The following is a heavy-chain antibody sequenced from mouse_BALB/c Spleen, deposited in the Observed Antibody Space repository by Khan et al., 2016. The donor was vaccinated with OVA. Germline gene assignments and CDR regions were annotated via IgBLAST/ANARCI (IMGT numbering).Heavy chain of an antibody. J-gene: IGHJ3*01. CDR2: ISTYYGDA. CDR3: ARGGGGERCAY. CDR1: GYTFTDFT. V-gene: IGHV1S137*01. Sequence: QVQLQQSGAELVRPGVSVKISCKGSGYTFTDFTMHWVKQSHAKSVEWIGVISTYYGDATYNQKFKGKATMTVDKSSSTAYMELARLTSEDSATLCCARGGGGERCAYGGQGTLVTVSA.